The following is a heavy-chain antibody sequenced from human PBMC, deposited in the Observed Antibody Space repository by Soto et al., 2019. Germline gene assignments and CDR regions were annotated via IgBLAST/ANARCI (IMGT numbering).Heavy chain of an antibody. CDR3: AGGGSVAPLPFHFLYYMDG. J-gene: IGHJ6*03. Sequence: GASVKVSCKASGYTFTSYDINWVRQATGQGLEWMGWMNPNSGNTGYAQKFQGRVTMTRNTSISTAYMELSSLRSEDTAVYYCAGGGSVAPLPFHFLYYMDGWGKRTTGTGFS. D-gene: IGHD3-10*01. CDR1: GYTFTSYD. CDR2: MNPNSGNT. V-gene: IGHV1-8*01.